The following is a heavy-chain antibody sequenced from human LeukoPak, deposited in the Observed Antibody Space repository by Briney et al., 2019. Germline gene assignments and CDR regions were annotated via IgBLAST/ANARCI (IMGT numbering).Heavy chain of an antibody. CDR1: GGSITSHY. J-gene: IGHJ4*02. CDR3: ASRIAAAGPTRIDY. Sequence: SETLSLTCTVSGGSITSHYWSWIRQPPGKGLEWIGSIYYSGSTYYNPSLKSRVTISVDTSKNQFSLKLSSVTAADTAVYYCASRIAAAGPTRIDYWGQGTLVTVSS. CDR2: IYYSGST. D-gene: IGHD6-13*01. V-gene: IGHV4-59*05.